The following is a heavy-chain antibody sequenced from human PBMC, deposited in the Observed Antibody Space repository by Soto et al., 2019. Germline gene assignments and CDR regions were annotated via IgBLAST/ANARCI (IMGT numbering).Heavy chain of an antibody. CDR2: ISAYNGNT. CDR1: GYTFTSYG. Sequence: ASVKVSCKASGYTFTSYGISWVRQAPGQGLEWMGWISAYNGNTNYAQKLQGRVTMTTDTSTSTAYMELRSLRSDDTAVYYCARVKPLKISMEFVDVWGQGTTVTVSS. J-gene: IGHJ6*02. V-gene: IGHV1-18*01. CDR3: ARVKPLKISMEFVDV. D-gene: IGHD1-1*01.